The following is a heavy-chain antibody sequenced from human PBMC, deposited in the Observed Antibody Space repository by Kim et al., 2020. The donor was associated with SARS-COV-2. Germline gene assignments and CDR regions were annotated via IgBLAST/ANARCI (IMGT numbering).Heavy chain of an antibody. CDR1: GGSISSSSYY. J-gene: IGHJ6*02. CDR2: IYYSGST. V-gene: IGHV4-39*01. D-gene: IGHD3-10*01. Sequence: SETLSLTCTVSGGSISSSSYYWGWIRQPPGKGLEWIGSIYYSGSTYYNPSLKSRVTISVDTSKNQFSLKLSSVTAADTAVYYCARQRSNFRGVMSYYYYYYGMDVWGQGTTVTVSS. CDR3: ARQRSNFRGVMSYYYYYYGMDV.